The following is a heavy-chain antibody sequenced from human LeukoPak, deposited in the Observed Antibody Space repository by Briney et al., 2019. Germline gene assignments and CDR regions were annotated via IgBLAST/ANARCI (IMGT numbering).Heavy chain of an antibody. CDR2: TSYDGSSE. CDR3: ARALSQGAEAAVPSAPIDY. D-gene: IGHD2-2*01. V-gene: IGHV3-30-3*01. CDR1: GLTFSDYV. J-gene: IGHJ4*02. Sequence: GGSLRLSCAASGLTFSDYVLYWVRQAPGKGLEWVAVTSYDGSSEYYTDSVKGRFTVSRDNSRSTLYLQMNSLRVEDTGVYYCARALSQGAEAAVPSAPIDYWGQGTLVTVSS.